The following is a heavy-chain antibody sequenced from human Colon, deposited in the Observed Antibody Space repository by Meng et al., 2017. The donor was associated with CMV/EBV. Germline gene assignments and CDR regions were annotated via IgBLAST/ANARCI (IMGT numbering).Heavy chain of an antibody. CDR1: GYSFTDYS. V-gene: IGHV1-2*02. CDR3: ARVKCGTTSCSQGLDP. J-gene: IGHJ5*02. CDR2: INPNGGGT. D-gene: IGHD2-2*01. Sequence: GYSFTDYSVHWVRQAPGQGLEWMGWINPNGGGTDYAQTFQGRVTMTRDTAITTAYLEVNRLTSDDTAVYYCARVKCGTTSCSQGLDPWGQGTLVTVSS.